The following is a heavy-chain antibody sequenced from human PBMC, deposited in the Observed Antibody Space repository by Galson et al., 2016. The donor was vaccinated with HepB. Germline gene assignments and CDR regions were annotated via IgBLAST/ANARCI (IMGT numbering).Heavy chain of an antibody. V-gene: IGHV3-33*01. CDR3: ARDTGVVPCFDP. D-gene: IGHD2-15*01. CDR2: IWYDGSKK. Sequence: LRLSCAASGFTFSTYGFPWVRQAPGKGLEWVAVIWYDGSKKYYADSVKGRFTFSRDNSKNTLYLQMNSLRDEDTGLYFCARDTGVVPCFDPWGQGTLVTVSP. CDR1: GFTFSTYG. J-gene: IGHJ5*02.